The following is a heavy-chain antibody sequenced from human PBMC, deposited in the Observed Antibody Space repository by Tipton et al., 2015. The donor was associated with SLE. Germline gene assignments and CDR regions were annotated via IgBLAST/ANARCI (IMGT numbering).Heavy chain of an antibody. Sequence: TLSLTCTVSGGSISTNTYFWGWIRQPPGKGLEWIGNIHYSGDTYYNPSLRSRVTISVDTSKNQFSLKLTSVTAADTAVYYCARERGDGYNYDAFDIWGQGTMVTVSS. D-gene: IGHD5-24*01. CDR3: ARERGDGYNYDAFDI. CDR1: GGSISTNTYF. CDR2: IHYSGDT. V-gene: IGHV4-39*02. J-gene: IGHJ3*02.